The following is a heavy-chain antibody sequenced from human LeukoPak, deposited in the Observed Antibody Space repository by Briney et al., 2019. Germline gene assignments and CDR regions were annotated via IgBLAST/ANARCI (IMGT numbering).Heavy chain of an antibody. CDR2: MYHSGST. V-gene: IGHV4-38-2*01. CDR1: GYSISSGYY. D-gene: IGHD6-13*01. J-gene: IGHJ5*02. Sequence: SETLSLTCAVSGYSISSGYYRGWIRQPPGKGLEWIGSMYHSGSTYYNPSLKSRVTISVDTPKNQSCLKLSSVTAADTAVYYCARKGAAGIRGGKYNWFDPWGQGTLVTVSS. CDR3: ARKGAAGIRGGKYNWFDP.